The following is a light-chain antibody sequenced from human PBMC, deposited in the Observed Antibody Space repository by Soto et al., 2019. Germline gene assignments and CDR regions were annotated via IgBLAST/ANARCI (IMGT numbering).Light chain of an antibody. V-gene: IGKV3-15*01. J-gene: IGKJ1*01. CDR1: QTIRSS. CDR3: QQYNNWPQT. Sequence: EVVMTQSPATLSVYLGERATLSCRASQTIRSSLAWYQQKPGQAPRLLIYGASTRATDIPARFGGSGCGTEFTLNISSLQSEDSAIYYCQQYNNWPQTFVQGTKVEIK. CDR2: GAS.